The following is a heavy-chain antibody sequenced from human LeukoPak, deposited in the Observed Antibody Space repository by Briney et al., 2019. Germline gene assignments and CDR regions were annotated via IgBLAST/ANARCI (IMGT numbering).Heavy chain of an antibody. Sequence: PGESLRLSCTASGFTVNTNYMSWVRLAPGKGLEWVSLLHSDGTTYYSESVKGRFTISTDNSRNTLYLQMNSLRAEDTAVYYCARGTAGYSSTTDYWGQGTLVTVSS. V-gene: IGHV3-53*01. CDR2: LHSDGTT. D-gene: IGHD6-13*01. CDR3: ARGTAGYSSTTDY. CDR1: GFTVNTNY. J-gene: IGHJ4*02.